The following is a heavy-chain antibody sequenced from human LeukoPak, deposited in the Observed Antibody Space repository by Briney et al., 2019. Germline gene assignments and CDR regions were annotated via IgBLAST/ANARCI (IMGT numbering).Heavy chain of an antibody. CDR3: ARVQGGYSYGFLFDP. D-gene: IGHD5-18*01. CDR1: GYTFTGYY. J-gene: IGHJ5*02. V-gene: IGHV1-2*02. Sequence: GASVKVSCKASGYTFTGYYIHWGRQAPGQGVEWMGWINPNSGGTNYAQKFQGRVTMTRNTSISTAYMELSSLRSEDTAVYYCARVQGGYSYGFLFDPWGQGTLVTVSS. CDR2: INPNSGGT.